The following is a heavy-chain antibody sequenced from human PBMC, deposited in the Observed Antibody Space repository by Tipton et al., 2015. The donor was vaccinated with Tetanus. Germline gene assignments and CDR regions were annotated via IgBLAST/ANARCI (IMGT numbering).Heavy chain of an antibody. CDR1: GFRFDDYA. CDR3: VRDMAPIVVGTYGMDV. Sequence: SLRLSCVASGFRFDDYAMHWVRQVPGKGLEWVSGISWSTTILGYADSVKGRFTISRDDAKNSLYLQMNSLRAEDTGLYYCVRDMAPIVVGTYGMDVWGQGTTVTVSS. J-gene: IGHJ6*02. CDR2: ISWSTTIL. D-gene: IGHD3-22*01. V-gene: IGHV3-9*01.